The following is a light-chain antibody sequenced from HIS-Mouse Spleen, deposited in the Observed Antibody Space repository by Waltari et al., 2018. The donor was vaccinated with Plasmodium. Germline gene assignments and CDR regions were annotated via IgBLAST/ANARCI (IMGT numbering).Light chain of an antibody. Sequence: DFQMSPSPHSLSASVGAGVTITCQASQDISHYLNWYQQKPGKAPKRLTYDASNLEAWVPSRFSESGSGTDYTFTISSLQPEDIATYYGQQYDDLFTFGPGTKVDIK. CDR1: QDISHY. CDR3: QQYDDLFT. J-gene: IGKJ3*01. CDR2: DAS. V-gene: IGKV1-33*01.